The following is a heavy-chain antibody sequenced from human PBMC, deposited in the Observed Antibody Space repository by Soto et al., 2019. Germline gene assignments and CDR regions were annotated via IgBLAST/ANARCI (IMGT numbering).Heavy chain of an antibody. J-gene: IGHJ4*02. D-gene: IGHD2-21*02. CDR3: ARQRTSVVTQAYFDS. CDR2: IYYSGIT. Sequence: KTSATLSRTCPVTGDSINNRMYYWVWIRQPPGKVLEWIGSIYYSGITYNNPSLKSRVSMSVDTSKNQFSLKLRSVTAADTALYYCARQRTSVVTQAYFDSWGQGSRVTVSS. V-gene: IGHV4-39*01. CDR1: GDSINNRMYY.